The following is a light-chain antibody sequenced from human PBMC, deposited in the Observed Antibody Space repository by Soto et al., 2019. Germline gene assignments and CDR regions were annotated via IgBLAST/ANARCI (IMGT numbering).Light chain of an antibody. CDR3: QQYGRSPGLLT. CDR1: QSVANTY. Sequence: EIVLTQSPGTLSLSPGERVTLSCRASQSVANTYLAWYQQKPGQAPRLLIYDASTRATGIPDRFSGSGSGTDFTLTISRLEPEDFAVHYCQQYGRSPGLLTFGPGTKVDIK. J-gene: IGKJ3*01. V-gene: IGKV3-20*01. CDR2: DAS.